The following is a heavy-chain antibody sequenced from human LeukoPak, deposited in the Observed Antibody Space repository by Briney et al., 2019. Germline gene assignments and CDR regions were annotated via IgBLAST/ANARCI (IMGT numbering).Heavy chain of an antibody. Sequence: GASVKVSCKASGYTFTGYYMHWVRQAPGQGLEWMGWVSAYNGNTNYAQKLQGRVTMTTDTSTSTAYMELRSLRSDDTAVYYCARDLGPYCSSTSCYRGYSYENYFDYWGQGTLVTVSS. CDR3: ARDLGPYCSSTSCYRGYSYENYFDY. CDR2: VSAYNGNT. D-gene: IGHD2-2*02. CDR1: GYTFTGYY. V-gene: IGHV1-18*04. J-gene: IGHJ4*02.